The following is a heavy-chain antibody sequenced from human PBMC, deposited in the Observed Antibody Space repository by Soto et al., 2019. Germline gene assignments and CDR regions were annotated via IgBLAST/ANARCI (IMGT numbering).Heavy chain of an antibody. V-gene: IGHV4-59*01. CDR3: ARVLYYYDSSGYYWWFDP. J-gene: IGHJ5*02. Sequence: SETLSLTCTVSGGSISSYYWSWIRQPPGKGLVCIWYIYYSGSTNYNPSFKSRVTISVDTSKNHFSLKLSSVTAADTAVYYCARVLYYYDSSGYYWWFDPWGQGTLVTVSS. CDR1: GGSISSYY. D-gene: IGHD3-22*01. CDR2: IYYSGST.